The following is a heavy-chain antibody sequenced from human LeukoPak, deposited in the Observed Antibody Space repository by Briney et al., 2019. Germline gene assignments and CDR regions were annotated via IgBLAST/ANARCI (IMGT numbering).Heavy chain of an antibody. CDR2: INAYNGNT. J-gene: IGHJ3*02. CDR1: GYTFTSYG. Sequence: ASVKVSCKASGYTFTSYGITWVRQAPGQGLEWMGWINAYNGNTNYAQKLQGRVTMTTDTSTSTAYMELRSLRSEDTAVYYCARGVLLQGRGAFDIWGQGAMVTVSS. CDR3: ARGVLLQGRGAFDI. V-gene: IGHV1-18*01. D-gene: IGHD2-15*01.